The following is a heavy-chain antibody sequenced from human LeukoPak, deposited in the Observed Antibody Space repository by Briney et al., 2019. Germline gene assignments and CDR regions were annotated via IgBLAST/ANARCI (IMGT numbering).Heavy chain of an antibody. CDR2: INEDGSQK. D-gene: IGHD6-6*01. Sequence: GGSLRLSCAASGFTFSNSWMTWVRQAPGKGLEWVANINEDGSQKYFVDSVKGRFTFSRDNGKNSLFLQMNNLRAEDTAVYFCARNPGIAAGRGYFYYMDVWGQGTMVTVSS. J-gene: IGHJ6*03. CDR3: ARNPGIAAGRGYFYYMDV. V-gene: IGHV3-7*01. CDR1: GFTFSNSW.